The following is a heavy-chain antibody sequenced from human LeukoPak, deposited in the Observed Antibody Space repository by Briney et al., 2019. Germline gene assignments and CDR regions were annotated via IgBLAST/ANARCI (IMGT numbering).Heavy chain of an antibody. Sequence: PSETLSLTCGVSGGSITNTNYWTWVRQPPGKGLEWIGEVNLQGSTNYNPSLMGRVAISVDTSENHISLQLTSVTAADTAVYYCAREGGPYRPLDYSGQGTLVTVSS. CDR3: AREGGPYRPLDY. CDR1: GGSITNTNY. V-gene: IGHV4-4*02. CDR2: VNLQGST. J-gene: IGHJ4*02.